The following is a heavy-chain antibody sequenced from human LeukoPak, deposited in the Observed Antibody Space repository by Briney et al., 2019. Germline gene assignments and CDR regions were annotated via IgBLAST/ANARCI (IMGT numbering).Heavy chain of an antibody. CDR3: ARARGSYSFDC. D-gene: IGHD1-26*01. J-gene: IGHJ4*02. Sequence: KTGGSLRLSCAASGFTFSDYYMSWIRQAPGKGLEWVSYISNSGNNIYYADSVKGRFTISRDNAKNSLYLQMNSLRAEDAAVYYCARARGSYSFDCWGLGTLVTVSS. V-gene: IGHV3-11*04. CDR1: GFTFSDYY. CDR2: ISNSGNNI.